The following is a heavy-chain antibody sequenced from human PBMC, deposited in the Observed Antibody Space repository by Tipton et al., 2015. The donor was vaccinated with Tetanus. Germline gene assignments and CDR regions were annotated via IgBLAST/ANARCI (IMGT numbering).Heavy chain of an antibody. D-gene: IGHD7-27*01. V-gene: IGHV4-59*01. CDR3: ARATNWLGRDFDY. Sequence: TLSLTCTVSGGSISPFYWNWIWQSPGKGLEWIGYIYYSGNTNYNPSLKSRVTMSVDTSKNQFSLKLNSVTAADTAVYYCARATNWLGRDFDYWGQGTLVTVSS. CDR2: IYYSGNT. CDR1: GGSISPFY. J-gene: IGHJ4*02.